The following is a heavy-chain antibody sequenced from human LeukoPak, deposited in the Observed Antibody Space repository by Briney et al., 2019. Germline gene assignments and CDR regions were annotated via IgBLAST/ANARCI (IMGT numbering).Heavy chain of an antibody. CDR2: LYSGGLT. CDR1: GASISSSDYY. Sequence: RTSETLSLTCTVSGASISSSDYYWGWIRQPPGKGLEWIGSLYSGGLTYYNPSLKSRVTISVDTSKNQFSLKVTSVTAADTAVYSCASGGYSSGWYGSFDIWGQWTVVTVSS. V-gene: IGHV4-39*01. D-gene: IGHD6-19*01. J-gene: IGHJ3*02. CDR3: ASGGYSSGWYGSFDI.